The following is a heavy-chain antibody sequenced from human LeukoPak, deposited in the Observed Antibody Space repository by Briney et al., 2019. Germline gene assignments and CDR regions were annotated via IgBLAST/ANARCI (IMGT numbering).Heavy chain of an antibody. CDR2: INWNGGST. J-gene: IGHJ4*02. CDR3: AKDRSFEVGSCYDY. Sequence: GGSLRLSCAASGFIFDDHGMTWVRQVPGKGLEWVSGINWNGGSTGYVDSVKGRFTISRDNSKNTLYLQMNSLRAEDTAVYYCAKDRSFEVGSCYDYWGQGTLVTVSS. V-gene: IGHV3-20*04. D-gene: IGHD2-2*01. CDR1: GFIFDDHG.